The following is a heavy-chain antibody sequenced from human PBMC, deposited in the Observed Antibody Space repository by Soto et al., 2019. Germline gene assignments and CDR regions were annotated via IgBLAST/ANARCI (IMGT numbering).Heavy chain of an antibody. Sequence: EVQLVESGGGLVKPGGSLRLSCAASGFIFSDYSMNWVRQAPGKGLEWVSSISSSYIYYADSVKGRFTISRDNAENSPYLQMSSLRAEDTAVYYCARAEYYCGMDVWGQGTTVTVSS. CDR1: GFIFSDYS. V-gene: IGHV3-21*01. CDR3: ARAEYYCGMDV. CDR2: ISSSYI. J-gene: IGHJ6*02.